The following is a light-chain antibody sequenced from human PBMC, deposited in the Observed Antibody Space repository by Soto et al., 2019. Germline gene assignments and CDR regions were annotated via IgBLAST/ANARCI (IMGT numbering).Light chain of an antibody. CDR2: DAS. J-gene: IGKJ4*01. V-gene: IGKV3-11*01. CDR3: QQRSNWPLT. CDR1: QSVSSL. Sequence: EIVLTQSPATLSLSPGERATLSCRASQSVSSLFAWYQQKPGQAPRLLIYDASNRATGIPARFRGSGSGTDFTRTISSLEPEDFAVYYCQQRSNWPLTFGGGTKVEIK.